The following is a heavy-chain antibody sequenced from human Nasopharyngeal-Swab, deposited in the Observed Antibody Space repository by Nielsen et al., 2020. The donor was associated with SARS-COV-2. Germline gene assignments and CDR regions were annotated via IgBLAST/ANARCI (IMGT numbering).Heavy chain of an antibody. CDR3: ASGELNPFDY. Sequence: GSLKLSCTVSGGSVSSGSYYWSGSRQPPGKGLEWIGYIYYSGSTNYNPSLKSRVTISVDTSKNQFSLKLSSVTAADTAVYYCASGELNPFDYWGQGTLVTVSS. V-gene: IGHV4-61*01. J-gene: IGHJ4*02. CDR2: IYYSGST. CDR1: GGSVSSGSYY. D-gene: IGHD3-10*01.